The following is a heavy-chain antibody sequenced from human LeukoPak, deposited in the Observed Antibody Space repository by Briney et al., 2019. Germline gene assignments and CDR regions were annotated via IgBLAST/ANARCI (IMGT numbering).Heavy chain of an antibody. D-gene: IGHD3-22*01. V-gene: IGHV4-61*05. CDR2: IYNIGSV. CDR3: ATNSSGSALDY. J-gene: IGHJ4*02. Sequence: PSETLSLTCTVSGASTDRRASTNSYYWSWIRQFPGKGLEWIGNIYNIGSVTYKPSLRSRVTMSIDMSKKQLSLRLTSVTAADTAVYFCATNSSGSALDYWGQGILVTVSS. CDR1: GASTDRRASTNSYY.